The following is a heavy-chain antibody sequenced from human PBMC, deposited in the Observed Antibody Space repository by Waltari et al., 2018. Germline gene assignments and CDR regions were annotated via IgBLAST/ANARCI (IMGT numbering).Heavy chain of an antibody. CDR3: ARLFNHYIDV. V-gene: IGHV4-38-2*01. Sequence: VQLVESGGGLVQPGGSLRLSCAASGFTLRDYVMNWVRRAPGRGLEWIGSVHYTGNPYYNPPLKHRVTISVDSSKNEFSLRLRSVTASDTAVYYCARLFNHYIDVWGRGTAVTVSS. CDR1: GFTLRDYV. CDR2: VHYTGNP. J-gene: IGHJ6*03.